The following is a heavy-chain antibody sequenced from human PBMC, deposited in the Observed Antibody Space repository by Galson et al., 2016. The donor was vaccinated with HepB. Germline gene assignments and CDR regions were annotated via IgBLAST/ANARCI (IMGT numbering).Heavy chain of an antibody. CDR2: VSGSFYTI. V-gene: IGHV3-23*01. J-gene: IGHJ6*02. Sequence: SLRLSCAASGFAFSDYSMAWVRHVPGKGLEWVSSVSGSFYTIVYADSVKGRVTVSRDNSTNILYLQMNSLRAEDTAVYYCAKPGDTCMLRGDGVAAWGQGTAVTVS. CDR1: GFAFSDYS. CDR3: AKPGDTCMLRGDGVAA. D-gene: IGHD3-10*01.